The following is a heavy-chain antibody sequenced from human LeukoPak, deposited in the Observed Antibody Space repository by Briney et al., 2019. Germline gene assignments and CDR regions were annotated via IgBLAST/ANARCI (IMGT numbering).Heavy chain of an antibody. J-gene: IGHJ6*04. CDR2: IYNSGST. Sequence: SQTLSLTCTVSGGPISSGDSYGSWIRQPPGRGLECFGNIYNSGSTYYNPALKSRVTISVDTSKNQFSLKLSSVTAADTAVYYCATRGYDCSSTSCYGDYYYGMDVWGKGTTVTVSS. CDR1: GGPISSGDSY. V-gene: IGHV4-30-4*01. CDR3: ATRGYDCSSTSCYGDYYYGMDV. D-gene: IGHD2-2*01.